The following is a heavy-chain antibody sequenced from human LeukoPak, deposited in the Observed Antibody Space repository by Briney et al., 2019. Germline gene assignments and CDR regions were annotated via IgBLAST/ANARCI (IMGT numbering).Heavy chain of an antibody. J-gene: IGHJ4*02. CDR3: ARGNYYDSSGYYYQKYYFDY. CDR2: IYYSGST. D-gene: IGHD3-22*01. V-gene: IGHV4-59*01. Sequence: SETLSLTCTVSGGSISSYYWSWIRQPPGKGLEWIGYIYYSGSTNYNPSLKSRVTISVDTSKNQFSLKLSSVTAADTAVYYCARGNYYDSSGYYYQKYYFDYWGQGTLVTVSS. CDR1: GGSISSYY.